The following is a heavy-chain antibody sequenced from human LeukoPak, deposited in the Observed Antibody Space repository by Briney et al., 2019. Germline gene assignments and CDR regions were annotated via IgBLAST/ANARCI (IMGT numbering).Heavy chain of an antibody. V-gene: IGHV3-48*04. CDR1: GFTFRIYG. D-gene: IGHD5-24*01. CDR2: ISHTSDSI. CDR3: ARATRNGYDY. Sequence: GGSLRLSCAASGFTFRIYGMNWVRQAPGKGPGWVSYISHTSDSIYYVDSVKGRFTMSRDNAKNSLFLQMNSLRVEDTAVYYCARATRNGYDYWGQGTLVTVSS. J-gene: IGHJ4*02.